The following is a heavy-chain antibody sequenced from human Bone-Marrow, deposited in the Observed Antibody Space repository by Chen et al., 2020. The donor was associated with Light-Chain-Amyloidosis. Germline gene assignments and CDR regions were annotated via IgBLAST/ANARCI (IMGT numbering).Heavy chain of an antibody. V-gene: IGHV3-48*01. CDR1: GFAFSNYG. CDR3: ARGSYGGPDR. J-gene: IGHJ5*02. D-gene: IGHD4-17*01. Sequence: EVQLVESGGGLVQPGGSLRLSCSASGFAFSNYGMNWVRQAPGKGLEWISYMSGSSSAISYADSVNGRFTISRDNAKNSLSLQMNSLRAEDTAIYYCARGSYGGPDRWGQGTLVTVSS. CDR2: MSGSSSAI.